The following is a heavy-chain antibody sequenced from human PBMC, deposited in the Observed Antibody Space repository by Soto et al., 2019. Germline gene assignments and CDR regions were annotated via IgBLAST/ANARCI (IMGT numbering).Heavy chain of an antibody. V-gene: IGHV4-4*02. CDR2: VYHTGRI. D-gene: IGHD3-3*01. CDR1: GGSIKTDNW. Sequence: QVHLKESGPGLVKPSGTLSLSCAVSGGSIKTDNWWSWVRPSPGKGLEWIGEVYHTGRINYNPSLQGRVSISNDTSENQISMHLISVTAADTGVYFCARDHYHSVSESLGTVSGFDSWGQGTLVTVSS. CDR3: ARDHYHSVSESLGTVSGFDS. J-gene: IGHJ4*02.